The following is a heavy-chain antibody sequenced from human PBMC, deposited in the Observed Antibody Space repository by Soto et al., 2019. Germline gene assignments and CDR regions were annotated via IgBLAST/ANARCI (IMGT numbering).Heavy chain of an antibody. CDR2: IHYSGVT. J-gene: IGHJ6*02. CDR1: GGSIRTYY. Sequence: LSLTCSVSGGSIRTYYWNWIRQPPGGGLEWIAYIHYSGVTNYSPSLRGRVSISIDRSNNEFSLKVSSVTAADTAVYYCARDRAEGSSSTPAGGMDVWGPGTTVTVSS. V-gene: IGHV4-59*01. D-gene: IGHD6-6*01. CDR3: ARDRAEGSSSTPAGGMDV.